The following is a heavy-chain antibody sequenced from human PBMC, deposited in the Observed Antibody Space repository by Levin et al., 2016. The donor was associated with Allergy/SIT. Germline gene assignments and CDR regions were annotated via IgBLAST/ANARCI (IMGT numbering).Heavy chain of an antibody. J-gene: IGHJ4*02. CDR3: AKLVVATGGRFDY. CDR2: ITSGGSYT. CDR1: GFSFSSYA. V-gene: IGHV3-23*01. Sequence: GESLKISCAASGFSFSSYAMTWVRQAPGKGLECISAITSGGSYTNYADSVKGRFTIFRDNSKNTLFLQMNSLRAEDTAVYYCAKLVVATGGRFDYWGQGTLVTVSS. D-gene: IGHD5-12*01.